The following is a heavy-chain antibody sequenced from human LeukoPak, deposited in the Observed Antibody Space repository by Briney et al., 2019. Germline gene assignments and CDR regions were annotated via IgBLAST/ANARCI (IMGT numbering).Heavy chain of an antibody. Sequence: GGSLRLSCAASGITFSSYDMHWVRQATGKGLEWVSAIGTAGDTYYPGSVKGRFTISRENAKNSLYLQMNSLRAGDTAVFYCAKDRGTSGSYYTFDYWGQGTLVTVSS. CDR3: AKDRGTSGSYYTFDY. V-gene: IGHV3-13*01. CDR1: GITFSSYD. CDR2: IGTAGDT. J-gene: IGHJ4*02. D-gene: IGHD3-10*01.